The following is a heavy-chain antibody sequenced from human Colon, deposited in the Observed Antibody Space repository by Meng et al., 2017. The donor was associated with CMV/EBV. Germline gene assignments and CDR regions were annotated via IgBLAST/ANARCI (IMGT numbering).Heavy chain of an antibody. CDR3: ARPNSGATAPNGFDP. D-gene: IGHD1-26*01. Sequence: SGFTFSSYAMHCVRQAPGKGLEWVAVISYDGSNKYYADSVKGRFTISRDNSKNTLYLQVNSLRAEDTAVYYCARPNSGATAPNGFDPWGQGTLVTVSS. V-gene: IGHV3-30-3*01. CDR1: GFTFSSYA. CDR2: ISYDGSNK. J-gene: IGHJ5*02.